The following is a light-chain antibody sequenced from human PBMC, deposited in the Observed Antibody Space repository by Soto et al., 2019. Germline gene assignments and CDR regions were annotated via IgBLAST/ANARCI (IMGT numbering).Light chain of an antibody. CDR2: GAS. CDR3: KQYGSSPT. V-gene: IGKV3D-15*02. CDR1: QSVSSN. Sequence: DIVMTQSPATLSLSPGERATLSCRASQSVSSNLAWYQQKPGQAPRLLIYGASTRATGIQARFSGSGSGTESTLTIRRLEPEDFAVYYCKQYGSSPTFGQGTKVDIK. J-gene: IGKJ1*01.